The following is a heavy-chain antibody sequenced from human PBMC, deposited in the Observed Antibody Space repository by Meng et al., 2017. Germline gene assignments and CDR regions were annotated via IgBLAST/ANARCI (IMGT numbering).Heavy chain of an antibody. Sequence: QITLKESGPTPVKPTQTLTLTCPFSGFSLSTSGVGVGWIRQPPGKAPEWLALIYWNDDKRYSPSLKSRLTITKDTSKNQVVLTMTNMDPVDTATYYCAHIPYSSSWYEYFQHWGQGTLVTVSS. CDR1: GFSLSTSGVG. CDR2: IYWNDDK. V-gene: IGHV2-5*01. CDR3: AHIPYSSSWYEYFQH. J-gene: IGHJ1*01. D-gene: IGHD6-13*01.